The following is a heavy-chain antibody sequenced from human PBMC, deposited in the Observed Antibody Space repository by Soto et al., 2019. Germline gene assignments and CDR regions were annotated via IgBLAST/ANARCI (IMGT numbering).Heavy chain of an antibody. D-gene: IGHD6-19*01. CDR3: ARGGTGWDYFDY. V-gene: IGHV1-18*01. J-gene: IGHJ4*02. CDR2: ISAYNGNT. CDR1: GYTFTSYG. Sequence: ASVKVSCKASGYTFTSYGISWVRQAPGQGLEWMGWISAYNGNTNYAQKLQGRLTMTTGTSASTAYMELRSLRSDDTAVYFCARGGTGWDYFDYWGQGTLVTVSS.